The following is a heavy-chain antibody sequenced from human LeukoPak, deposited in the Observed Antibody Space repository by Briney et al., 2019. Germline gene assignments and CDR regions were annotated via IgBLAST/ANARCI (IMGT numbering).Heavy chain of an antibody. D-gene: IGHD6-19*01. J-gene: IGHJ4*02. V-gene: IGHV3-7*01. CDR2: IKEDGSEK. CDR1: GLNFSSYW. Sequence: GGSLRLSCAASGLNFSSYWMTWVRQAPGKGLEWVANIKEDGSEKHYVGSVKGRFTISRDNAKNSLYLQVNTLRVEDTAVYYCAVTIAVGYWGQGILVTVSS. CDR3: AVTIAVGY.